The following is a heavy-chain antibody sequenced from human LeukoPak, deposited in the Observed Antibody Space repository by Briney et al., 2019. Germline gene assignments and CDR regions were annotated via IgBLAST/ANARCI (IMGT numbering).Heavy chain of an antibody. Sequence: GRSLRLSCAASGFIFSSYAMQWVRQAPTKGLEWGAVISFDGSNKYYEDYVKGRFTISRDNTKNTLYLQMNSLRAEDTAVYYCARGDSGYDSYYYYGMDVWGQGTTVTVSS. CDR2: ISFDGSNK. D-gene: IGHD5-12*01. CDR3: ARGDSGYDSYYYYGMDV. J-gene: IGHJ6*02. CDR1: GFIFSSYA. V-gene: IGHV3-30*04.